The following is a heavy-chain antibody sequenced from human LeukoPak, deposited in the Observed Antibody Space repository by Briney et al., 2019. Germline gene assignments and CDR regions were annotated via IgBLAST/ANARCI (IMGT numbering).Heavy chain of an antibody. D-gene: IGHD6-19*01. CDR3: ALSSGWYRWYFDY. CDR1: GYTFTGYY. Sequence: ASVKASCKASGYTFTGYYMHWVRQAPGQGLEWMGRINPNSGGTNYAQKFQGGVTMTRDTSISAAYMELSRLRSDDTAVYYCALSSGWYRWYFDYWGQGTLDTVSS. J-gene: IGHJ4*02. CDR2: INPNSGGT. V-gene: IGHV1-2*06.